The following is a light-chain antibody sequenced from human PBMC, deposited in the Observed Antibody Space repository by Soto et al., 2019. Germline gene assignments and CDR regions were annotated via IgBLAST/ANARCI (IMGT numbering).Light chain of an antibody. CDR2: EVT. V-gene: IGLV2-14*01. J-gene: IGLJ1*01. CDR3: GSYTGSIYV. CDR1: SSDVGGYSY. Sequence: QSALTQPASVSGSPGQSITISCTGTSSDVGGYSYVSWYQHHPGKAPKLLIYEVTYRPSGVSSRFSGSKSGNTASLTISGLQAEDEADYFCGSYTGSIYVFGNGTKLTVL.